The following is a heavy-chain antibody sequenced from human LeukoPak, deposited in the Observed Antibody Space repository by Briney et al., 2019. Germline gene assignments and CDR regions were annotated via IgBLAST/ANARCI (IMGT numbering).Heavy chain of an antibody. CDR2: IYYSGST. V-gene: IGHV4-59*06. CDR1: GGSISSYY. D-gene: IGHD2-2*01. Sequence: SETLSLTCTVSGGSISSYYWSWIRQPPGKGLEWIGYIYYSGSTYYNPSLKSRVTISVDTSKNQFSLKLSSVTAADTAVYYCARVHGGTSWGGGNYYYGMDVGGQGTTVTVS. J-gene: IGHJ6*02. CDR3: ARVHGGTSWGGGNYYYGMDV.